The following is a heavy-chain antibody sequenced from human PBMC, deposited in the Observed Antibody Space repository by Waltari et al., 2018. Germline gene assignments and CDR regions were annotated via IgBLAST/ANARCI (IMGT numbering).Heavy chain of an antibody. Sequence: QVQLQQCGAGLLKPSDTLSLTCAFYGGSFSGSSWSWIRQPPGQGLEWIGEINQSGSTNYNPSLKSRVTIAVDTSKNQFSLKLSSVTAADTAVYYCARGGRGYYGSGSHFAFDYWGQGTLVTVSS. CDR3: ARGGRGYYGSGSHFAFDY. D-gene: IGHD3-10*01. CDR1: GGSFSGSS. V-gene: IGHV4-34*01. CDR2: INQSGST. J-gene: IGHJ4*02.